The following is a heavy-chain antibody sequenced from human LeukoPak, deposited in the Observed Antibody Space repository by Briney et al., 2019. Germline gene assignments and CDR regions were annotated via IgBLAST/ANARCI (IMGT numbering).Heavy chain of an antibody. Sequence: SVKVSCKASGGTFSSYGISWVRQAPGQGLEWMGRIIPILGIANYAQKFQGRVTITADKSTSTAYMELSSLRSEDTAVYYCASRASSSSRGASDYWGQGTLVTVSS. V-gene: IGHV1-69*04. CDR3: ASRASSSSRGASDY. CDR1: GGTFSSYG. CDR2: IIPILGIA. J-gene: IGHJ4*02. D-gene: IGHD6-6*01.